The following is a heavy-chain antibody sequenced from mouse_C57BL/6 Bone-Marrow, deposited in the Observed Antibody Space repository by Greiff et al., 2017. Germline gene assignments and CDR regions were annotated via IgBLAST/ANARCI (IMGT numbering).Heavy chain of an antibody. D-gene: IGHD2-2*01. CDR3: ARSLIYYGYDGYAMDY. V-gene: IGHV1-54*01. J-gene: IGHJ4*01. CDR2: INPGSGGT. CDR1: GYAFTNYL. Sequence: QVQLQQSGAELVRPGPSVKVSCKASGYAFTNYLIEWVKQRPGQGLEWIGVINPGSGGTNYNEKFKGKATLTADKSSSTAYMQLSSLTSEDSAVYFCARSLIYYGYDGYAMDYWGQGTSVTVSS.